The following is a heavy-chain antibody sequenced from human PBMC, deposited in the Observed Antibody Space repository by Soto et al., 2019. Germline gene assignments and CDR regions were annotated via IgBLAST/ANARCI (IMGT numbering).Heavy chain of an antibody. Sequence: EVQLVESGGGLVQPGGSLRLSCVASGFTFSSYSMNWVRQAPGKGLEWLSYISSGSATIYYADSVKGRFTISRDNVKNSLDLQMNSLRDDDTAVYYCARDSASYSSSSGSYWYFDLWGRGTLVTVSS. V-gene: IGHV3-48*02. D-gene: IGHD6-6*01. CDR3: ARDSASYSSSSGSYWYFDL. J-gene: IGHJ2*01. CDR2: ISSGSATI. CDR1: GFTFSSYS.